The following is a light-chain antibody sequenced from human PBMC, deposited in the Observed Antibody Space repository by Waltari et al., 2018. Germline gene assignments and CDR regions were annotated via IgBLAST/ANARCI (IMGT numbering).Light chain of an antibody. CDR1: QDISNY. J-gene: IGKJ4*01. CDR2: AAS. Sequence: DIQLTQSPSLLSASVGARVPITCRASQDISNYLGWYQQKPGKAPNFLIYAASTLQSGVPSRFSGSGSGTEFTLTISSLQPEDFATYYCQQVNGYPLTFGGGTKVEIK. V-gene: IGKV1-9*01. CDR3: QQVNGYPLT.